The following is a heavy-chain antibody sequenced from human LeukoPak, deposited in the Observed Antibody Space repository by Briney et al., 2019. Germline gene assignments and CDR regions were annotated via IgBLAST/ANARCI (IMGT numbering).Heavy chain of an antibody. CDR3: AKGVVVAPDVTPFDY. CDR2: ISGRGASK. D-gene: IGHD2-2*01. Sequence: PGGSLRLPCAASGFAVSDNYMSWIRQAPGKGLEWVSGISGRGASKYYADSVKGRFTISRDNSKNTLYLQMNSLRAEDTAVYYCAKGVVVAPDVTPFDYWGQGTLVTVSS. V-gene: IGHV3-23*01. J-gene: IGHJ4*02. CDR1: GFAVSDNY.